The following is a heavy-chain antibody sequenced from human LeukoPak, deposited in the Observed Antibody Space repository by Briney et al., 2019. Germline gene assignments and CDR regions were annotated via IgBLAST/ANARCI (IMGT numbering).Heavy chain of an antibody. CDR1: GFTFSSYA. Sequence: PGGSLRPSCAASGFTFSSYAMSWVRQAPGKGLEWVSAISGSGGSTYYADSVKGRFTISRDNSKNTLYLQMNSLRAEDTAVYYCAKVPVPYSSGWAHFDYWGQGTLVTVSS. CDR3: AKVPVPYSSGWAHFDY. CDR2: ISGSGGST. D-gene: IGHD6-19*01. V-gene: IGHV3-23*01. J-gene: IGHJ4*02.